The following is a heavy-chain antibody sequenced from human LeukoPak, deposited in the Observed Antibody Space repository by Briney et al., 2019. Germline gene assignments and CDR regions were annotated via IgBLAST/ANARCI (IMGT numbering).Heavy chain of an antibody. V-gene: IGHV3-33*01. Sequence: GRSLSLSCAASGFPFSSYGIHWVRQAPGKGLEWVAVIWYDGSTKYHADSVKGRFTISRDNSKNTLYLQMNSLRAEDTAVYFCARSQSSSLIDYWGLGTLVTVSS. CDR3: ARSQSSSLIDY. CDR1: GFPFSSYG. CDR2: IWYDGSTK. J-gene: IGHJ4*02. D-gene: IGHD6-13*01.